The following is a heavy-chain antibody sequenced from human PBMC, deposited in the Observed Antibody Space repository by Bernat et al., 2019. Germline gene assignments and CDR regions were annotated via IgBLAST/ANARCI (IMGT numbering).Heavy chain of an antibody. Sequence: QVQLVESGGGVVQPGTSLRLSCAASGFTFSNYGMHWVRQAPGKGLEWVAIISYDGSDKHYADSVKGRFTISRDNSKNTLYLQMNSLRAEDTAVYYCAKRAAGNYGMDVWGQGTTVTVSS. CDR1: GFTFSNYG. J-gene: IGHJ6*02. V-gene: IGHV3-30*18. CDR2: ISYDGSDK. CDR3: AKRAAGNYGMDV.